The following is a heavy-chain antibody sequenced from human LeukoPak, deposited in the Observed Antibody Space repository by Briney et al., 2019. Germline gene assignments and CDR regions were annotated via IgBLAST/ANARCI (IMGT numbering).Heavy chain of an antibody. CDR3: ARDRPYSSGWYPGYYFDS. V-gene: IGHV1-18*01. J-gene: IGHJ4*02. Sequence: ASVKVSCKASGYTFINYGISWVRQAPGQGLEWMGWISAENGNTGYVENLQGRVTMTTDTSSSTVYMELRSLRPDDTAVYYCARDRPYSSGWYPGYYFDSWGQGTPVTVSS. CDR2: ISAENGNT. D-gene: IGHD6-13*01. CDR1: GYTFINYG.